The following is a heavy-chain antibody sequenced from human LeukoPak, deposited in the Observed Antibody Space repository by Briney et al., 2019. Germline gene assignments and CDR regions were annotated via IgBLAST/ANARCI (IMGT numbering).Heavy chain of an antibody. Sequence: GGSLRLSCAASGFTFSSYWMSWVRQAPGKGLEWVANIKQDGSEKYYVDSVKGRFTISRDNAKNSLYLQMNSLRAEDTAVYYCARDPPLSADIVVVPAAPFDYWGQGTLVTVSS. D-gene: IGHD2-2*01. J-gene: IGHJ4*02. CDR2: IKQDGSEK. CDR1: GFTFSSYW. CDR3: ARDPPLSADIVVVPAAPFDY. V-gene: IGHV3-7*01.